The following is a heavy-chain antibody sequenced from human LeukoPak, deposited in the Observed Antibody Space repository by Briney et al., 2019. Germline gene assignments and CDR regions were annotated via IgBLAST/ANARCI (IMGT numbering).Heavy chain of an antibody. CDR1: GFTFDDYT. CDR2: ISWDGGST. V-gene: IGHV3-43*01. D-gene: IGHD4-23*01. Sequence: GGSLRLSCAASGFTFDDYTMHWVRQAPGKGLEWVSLISWDGGSTYYADSVKGRFTISRDNSKNSLYLQMNSLRTEDTASYYCAKDNVSFGGAFDIWGQGTMVTVSS. CDR3: AKDNVSFGGAFDI. J-gene: IGHJ3*02.